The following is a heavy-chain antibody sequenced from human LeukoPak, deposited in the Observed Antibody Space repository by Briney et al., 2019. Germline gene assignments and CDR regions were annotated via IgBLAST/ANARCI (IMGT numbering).Heavy chain of an antibody. CDR2: IRNKPHSYTT. D-gene: IGHD4-17*01. CDR1: VFTFSDSY. V-gene: IGHV3-72*01. J-gene: IGHJ4*02. Sequence: PGGSLRLSCAASVFTFSDSYMDWGRQAPGKGLQWVCRIRNKPHSYTTDYSASVEGRLTISRDDSQNSIFLQRNTLKTEDTAVYYCVRVRHGDYFDPWGRGTVVTVSS. CDR3: VRVRHGDYFDP.